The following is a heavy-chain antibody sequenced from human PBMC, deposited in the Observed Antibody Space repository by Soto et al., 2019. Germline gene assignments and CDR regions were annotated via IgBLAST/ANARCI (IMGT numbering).Heavy chain of an antibody. Sequence: GGSLRLSCAASGFTFSNAWMNWVRQAPGKGLEWVGRIKSKTDGGTTDYAAPVKGRFTISRDDSKNTLYLQMNSLKTEDTAVYYCTTDQAFNYYDSSGYDPLDYWGQGTLVTVSS. D-gene: IGHD3-22*01. CDR1: GFTFSNAW. CDR2: IKSKTDGGTT. J-gene: IGHJ4*02. CDR3: TTDQAFNYYDSSGYDPLDY. V-gene: IGHV3-15*07.